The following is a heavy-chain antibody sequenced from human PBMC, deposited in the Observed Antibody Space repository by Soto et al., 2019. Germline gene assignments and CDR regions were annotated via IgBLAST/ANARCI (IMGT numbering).Heavy chain of an antibody. J-gene: IGHJ6*02. D-gene: IGHD3-22*01. CDR3: ARVDYYDSSGYSPNPHYGMDV. V-gene: IGHV1-69*13. CDR1: GGTFSSYA. Sequence: SVKVSCKASGGTFSSYAVSWVRQAPGQGLEWMGGIIPIFGTANYAQKFQGRVTITADESTSTAYMELSSLRSEDTAVYYCARVDYYDSSGYSPNPHYGMDVWGQGTTVT. CDR2: IIPIFGTA.